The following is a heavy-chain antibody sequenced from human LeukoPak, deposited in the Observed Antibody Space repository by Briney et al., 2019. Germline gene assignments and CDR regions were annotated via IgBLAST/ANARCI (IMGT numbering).Heavy chain of an antibody. CDR3: ARSGGGWVDY. J-gene: IGHJ4*02. V-gene: IGHV4-59*07. CDR2: IYYSGGT. Sequence: SDALSLTCTVSGGYISSYYWSWIRQPPGKGLEWSGYIYYSGGTNSNPSLKSRVTISVDTSKNQFSLKLSSVSAADTAVYYCARSGGGWVDYWGQGTLVTVSS. D-gene: IGHD3-10*01. CDR1: GGYISSYY.